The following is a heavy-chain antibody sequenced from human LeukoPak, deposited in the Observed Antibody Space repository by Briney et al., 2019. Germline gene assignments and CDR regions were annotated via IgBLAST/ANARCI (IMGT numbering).Heavy chain of an antibody. D-gene: IGHD3-3*01. Sequence: GGSLRLSCAASGFTFSSYAMSWVRQAPGKGLEWVSAISGSGGSTYYADSVKGRFTISRDNSKNTLYLQMNSLRAEDTAVYYCAKVVARITIFGVVIPSEGKDGWFDPWGQGTLVTVSS. CDR3: AKVVARITIFGVVIPSEGKDGWFDP. J-gene: IGHJ5*02. V-gene: IGHV3-23*01. CDR2: ISGSGGST. CDR1: GFTFSSYA.